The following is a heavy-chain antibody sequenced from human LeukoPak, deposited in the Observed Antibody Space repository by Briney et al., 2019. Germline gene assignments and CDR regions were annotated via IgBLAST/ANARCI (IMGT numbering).Heavy chain of an antibody. CDR1: GYSFTTYW. D-gene: IGHD3-10*01. CDR2: IYPGDSHA. V-gene: IGHV5-51*01. CDR3: ARTPDYASGSPRADY. Sequence: GESLKISCEGSGYSFTTYWIGWVRQMPGKGLEWMGIIYPGDSHARYSPSFQGQVTISADKSISTAYLQWSSLKASDTAMYYCARTPDYASGSPRADYWGQGTLVTVSS. J-gene: IGHJ4*02.